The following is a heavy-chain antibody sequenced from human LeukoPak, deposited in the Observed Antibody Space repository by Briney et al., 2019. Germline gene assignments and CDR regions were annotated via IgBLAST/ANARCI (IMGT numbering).Heavy chain of an antibody. CDR3: ARVIVGATNYYYYGMDV. D-gene: IGHD1-26*01. CDR2: ISAYNGNT. V-gene: IGHV1-18*01. Sequence: ASVKFSCKASGYTFTSYGISWVQQAPEQGLEWMGWISAYNGNTNYAQKLQGRVTITTDTSTSTAYMELRSLRSDDTAVYYCARVIVGATNYYYYGMDVWGQGTTVTVSS. J-gene: IGHJ6*02. CDR1: GYTFTSYG.